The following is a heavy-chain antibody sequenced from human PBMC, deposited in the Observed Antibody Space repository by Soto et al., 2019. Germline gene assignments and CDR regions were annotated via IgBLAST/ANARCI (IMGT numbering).Heavy chain of an antibody. CDR2: IIPILGIA. CDR1: GGTFSSYT. CDR3: ARYTMVRGVLDFNWFDP. J-gene: IGHJ5*02. D-gene: IGHD3-10*01. V-gene: IGHV1-69*02. Sequence: SVKVSCKASGGTFSSYTISWVRQAPGQGLEWMGRIIPILGIANYAQKFQGRVTITADKSTSTAYMELSSLRSEDTAVYYCARYTMVRGVLDFNWFDPWGQGTLVTVSS.